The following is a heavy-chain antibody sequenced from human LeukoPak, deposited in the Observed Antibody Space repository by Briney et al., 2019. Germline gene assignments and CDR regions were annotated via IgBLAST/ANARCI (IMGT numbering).Heavy chain of an antibody. CDR3: ARPVDSSGWSCDY. V-gene: IGHV3-30-3*01. J-gene: IGHJ4*02. CDR1: GFTFSSYA. Sequence: GGSLRLSCAASGFTFSSYAMHWVRQAPGKGLEWVAVISYDGSNKYYADSVKGRFTISRDNSKNTLYLQMNSLRAEDTAVYYCARPVDSSGWSCDYWGQGTLVTVSS. CDR2: ISYDGSNK. D-gene: IGHD6-19*01.